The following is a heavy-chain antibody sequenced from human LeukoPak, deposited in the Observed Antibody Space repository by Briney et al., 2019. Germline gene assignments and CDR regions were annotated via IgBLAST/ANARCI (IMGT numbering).Heavy chain of an antibody. D-gene: IGHD2-15*01. Sequence: GPLSLSCAASGFTFIDYYMNWLRQAPGKGLEWVSYISSSGSATYYADSVKGRITISRDNAKNSLYLQMNSLRAEDTAVYYCARDQDTEGFYDYWGQGTLVTVSS. CDR1: GFTFIDYY. J-gene: IGHJ4*02. CDR2: ISSSGSAT. CDR3: ARDQDTEGFYDY. V-gene: IGHV3-11*04.